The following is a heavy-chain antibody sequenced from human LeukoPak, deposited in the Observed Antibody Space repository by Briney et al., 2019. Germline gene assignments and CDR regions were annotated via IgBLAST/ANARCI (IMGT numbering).Heavy chain of an antibody. D-gene: IGHD2-15*01. CDR3: ARALLTTCRGAFCYPFDY. CDR2: ISDTGNT. Sequence: GGSLRLSCAASGFTLSSYAMNWVRQAPGKGLEWVSSISDTGNTYLAGSVNGGFTIYRDSSKNTLFVQMNGLRPEDADVYYCARALLTTCRGAFCYPFDYWGLGTLVSVSS. J-gene: IGHJ4*02. V-gene: IGHV3-23*01. CDR1: GFTLSSYA.